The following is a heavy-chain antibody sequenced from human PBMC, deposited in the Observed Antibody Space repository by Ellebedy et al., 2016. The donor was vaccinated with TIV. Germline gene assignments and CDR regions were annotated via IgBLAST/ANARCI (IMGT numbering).Heavy chain of an antibody. CDR2: IYYNGNT. D-gene: IGHD3-10*01. CDR3: ARDLGSGRYPGH. V-gene: IGHV4-31*03. Sequence: SETLSLTXTVSGGSISSGAYYWSWIRQHPGSGLEWTGYIYYNGNTFYTPSLKSRVAMSIDESKNGFSLKLSSVTVAYTAVYYCARDLGSGRYPGHWGQGTLVTVSS. J-gene: IGHJ4*02. CDR1: GGSISSGAYY.